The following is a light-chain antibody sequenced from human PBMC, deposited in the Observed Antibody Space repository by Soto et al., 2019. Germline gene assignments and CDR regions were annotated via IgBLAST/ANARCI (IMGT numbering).Light chain of an antibody. Sequence: QPVLTQSSSASASLGSSVSLTCTLSSGHSSYIIAWHQQQPGKAPRYLMKLEGSGSYNKGSGVPDRFSGSSSGADRYPTISYLQFEDEADYYCETWDSNTYVLGTGTKLTVL. V-gene: IGLV4-60*02. CDR1: SGHSSYI. CDR2: LEGSGSY. J-gene: IGLJ1*01. CDR3: ETWDSNTYV.